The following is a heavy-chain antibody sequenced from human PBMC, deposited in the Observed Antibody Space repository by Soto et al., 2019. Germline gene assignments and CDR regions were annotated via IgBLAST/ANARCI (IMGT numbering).Heavy chain of an antibody. V-gene: IGHV3-11*01. CDR2: ISSSGDII. Sequence: PGGSLRLSCAGSGFTFSDYYMSWIRQAPGKWLEWVSYISSSGDIIYYADSVKGRFTISRDNAKNSLYLQMNSLRAEDTAVYYCARDLGYYASDGYFDYWGQGXLVTVSS. CDR1: GFTFSDYY. CDR3: ARDLGYYASDGYFDY. J-gene: IGHJ4*02. D-gene: IGHD3-22*01.